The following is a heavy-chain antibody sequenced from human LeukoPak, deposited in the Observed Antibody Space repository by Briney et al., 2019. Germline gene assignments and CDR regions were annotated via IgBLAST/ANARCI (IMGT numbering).Heavy chain of an antibody. CDR1: GGTFSSYA. CDR3: SRDGGYSSSSSASFDH. V-gene: IGHV1-69*13. J-gene: IGHJ4*02. CDR2: IIPIFGTA. D-gene: IGHD6-13*01. Sequence: SVKVSCKASGGTFSSYAISWVRQAPGQGLEWMGGIIPIFGTANYAQKFQGRVTITADESTSTAYMELSSLRSEDTAVYYCSRDGGYSSSSSASFDHWGQGTLVTVSS.